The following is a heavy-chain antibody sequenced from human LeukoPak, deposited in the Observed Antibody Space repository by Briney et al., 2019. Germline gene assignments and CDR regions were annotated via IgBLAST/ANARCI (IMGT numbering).Heavy chain of an antibody. D-gene: IGHD3-22*01. V-gene: IGHV3-23*01. Sequence: GGSLRLSCAASGFTFSSYAMSWVRQAPGKGLEWVSAISGSGGSTYYADSVKGRFTISRDNSKNTLYLQMNSLRAEDTAVYYCAKDLYYDSSGYYPHYFDYWGQGTLVTVSS. CDR2: ISGSGGST. J-gene: IGHJ4*02. CDR3: AKDLYYDSSGYYPHYFDY. CDR1: GFTFSSYA.